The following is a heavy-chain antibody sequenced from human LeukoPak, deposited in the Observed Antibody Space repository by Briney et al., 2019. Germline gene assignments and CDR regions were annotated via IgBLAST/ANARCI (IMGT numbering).Heavy chain of an antibody. J-gene: IGHJ6*04. D-gene: IGHD3-10*02. CDR3: AELGITMIGGV. CDR2: ISSSGSTI. V-gene: IGHV3-48*03. CDR1: GLTFSSYE. Sequence: GGSLRLSCAASGLTFSSYEMNWVRQAPGKGLEWVPYISSSGSTIYYADSVKGRFTISRDNAKNSLYLQMNSLRAEDTAVYYCAELGITMIGGVWGKGTTVTISS.